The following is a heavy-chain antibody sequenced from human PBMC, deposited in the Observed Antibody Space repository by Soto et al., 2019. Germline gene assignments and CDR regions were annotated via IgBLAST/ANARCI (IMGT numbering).Heavy chain of an antibody. V-gene: IGHV1-69*01. D-gene: IGHD3-10*01. Sequence: QVQLVQSGAEVKKPGSSVKVSCKTSGVSFNNNGIGWVRQAPGHGLEWMGGVSPPFRTSNYARKFQGRISINADASTGTVNMELSSLTSEDTAQYYCARVLYYGSGSYSPYGMDVWGQGTKVTVSS. CDR2: VSPPFRTS. CDR1: GVSFNNNG. J-gene: IGHJ6*01. CDR3: ARVLYYGSGSYSPYGMDV.